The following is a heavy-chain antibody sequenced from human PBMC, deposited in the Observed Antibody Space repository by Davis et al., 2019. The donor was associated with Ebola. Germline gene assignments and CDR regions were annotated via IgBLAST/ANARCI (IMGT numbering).Heavy chain of an antibody. V-gene: IGHV3-53*01. CDR1: GFTVSSNY. CDR2: IYSGGST. CDR3: ARGTSSSGWSPWDY. Sequence: GGSLRLSCAASGFTVSSNYMSWVRQAPGKGLEWVSVIYSGGSTYYADSVKGRFTISRDNAKNSLYLQMNSLRGEDTAVYHCARGTSSSGWSPWDYWGQGTLVTVSS. D-gene: IGHD6-19*01. J-gene: IGHJ4*02.